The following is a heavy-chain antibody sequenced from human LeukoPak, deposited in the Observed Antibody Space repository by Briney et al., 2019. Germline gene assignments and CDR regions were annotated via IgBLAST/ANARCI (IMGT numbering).Heavy chain of an antibody. CDR2: IHYTGST. V-gene: IGHV4-59*08. CDR3: ARHRAYSSASPFDY. Sequence: SETLSLTCSVSGGSISSLYWSWIRQPPGKGLEWIGYIHYTGSTNYNPSLKSRVTIFVDMSKNQFSLRLSSVTAADTALYYCARHRAYSSASPFDYWGQGTLVTVSS. D-gene: IGHD6-6*01. CDR1: GGSISSLY. J-gene: IGHJ4*02.